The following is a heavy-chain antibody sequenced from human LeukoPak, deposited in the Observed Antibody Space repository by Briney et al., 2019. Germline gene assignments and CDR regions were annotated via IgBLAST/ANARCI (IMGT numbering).Heavy chain of an antibody. CDR1: GFTFSSYG. D-gene: IGHD4/OR15-4a*01. CDR3: ARGSNGAFDY. Sequence: GGSLRLSCAASGFTFSSYGMSWVRQAPGKGLEWVASISSSSTYIYHADSVKSRFTISRDNAKNSLYLQMNSLIAEDTAIYYCARGSNGAFDYWGQGTLVTVSS. CDR2: ISSSSTYI. J-gene: IGHJ4*02. V-gene: IGHV3-21*01.